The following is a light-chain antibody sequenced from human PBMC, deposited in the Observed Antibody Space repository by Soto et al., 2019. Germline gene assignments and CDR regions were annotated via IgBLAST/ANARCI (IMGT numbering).Light chain of an antibody. J-gene: IGKJ1*01. CDR2: KVS. CDR3: MQGSHWPWT. V-gene: IGKV2-30*02. Sequence: VVLTQSPLSQPVTLGQPVSISCRSGQSLLHSDGNTYLSWFQQRPGHSPRRLIYKVSDRDSGVPDRFSGSGSGTDFTLKISRVEAEDIGVYYCMQGSHWPWTFGQGTKMEIK. CDR1: QSLLHSDGNTY.